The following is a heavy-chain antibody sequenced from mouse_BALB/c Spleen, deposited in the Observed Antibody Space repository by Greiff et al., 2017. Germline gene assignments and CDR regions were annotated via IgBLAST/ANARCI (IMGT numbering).Heavy chain of an antibody. D-gene: IGHD2-1*01. CDR1: GFTFSSYG. V-gene: IGHV5-6-3*01. Sequence: EVQLVESGGGLVQPGGSLKLSCAASGFTFSSYGMSWVRQTPDKRLELVATINSNGGSTYYPDSVKGRFTISRDNAKNTLYLQMSSLKSEDTAMYYCARYGNYFDYWGQGTTLTVSS. CDR3: ARYGNYFDY. CDR2: INSNGGST. J-gene: IGHJ2*01.